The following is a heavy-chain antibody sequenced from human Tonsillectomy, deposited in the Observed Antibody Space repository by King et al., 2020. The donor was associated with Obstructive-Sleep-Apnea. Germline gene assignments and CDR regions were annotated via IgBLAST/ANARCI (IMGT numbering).Heavy chain of an antibody. CDR3: ARHRGVEDYGGYGDYFDY. V-gene: IGHV4-59*08. D-gene: IGHD5-12*01. CDR2: MYYSGNT. J-gene: IGHJ4*02. CDR1: GGSISNYY. Sequence: HVQLQESGPGLVKPSETLSLTCTVSGGSISNYYWSWIRQPPGKGLEWIGYMYYSGNTNFNPSLKSRVTISADTPKIQFSLRLSTVTAADTAVYYCARHRGVEDYGGYGDYFDYWGQGTLVTVSS.